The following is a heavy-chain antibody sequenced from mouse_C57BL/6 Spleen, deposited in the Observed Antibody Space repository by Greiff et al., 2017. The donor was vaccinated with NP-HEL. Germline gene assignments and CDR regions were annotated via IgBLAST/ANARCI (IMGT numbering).Heavy chain of an antibody. D-gene: IGHD1-1*01. CDR1: GFSFTSYG. J-gene: IGHJ3*01. V-gene: IGHV2-3*01. Sequence: VQLQESGPGLVAPSQSLSITCTVSGFSFTSYGVSWVRQPPGKGLEWLGVIWGDGSTNYHSALIYRLSISKDNSKSQVFLKLNRQQTDDTATYYCAKTGGFYYGSPFAYWGQGTLVTVSA. CDR2: IWGDGST. CDR3: AKTGGFYYGSPFAY.